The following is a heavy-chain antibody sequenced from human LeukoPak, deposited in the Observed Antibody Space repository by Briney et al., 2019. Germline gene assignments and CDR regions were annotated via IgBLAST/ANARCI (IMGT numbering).Heavy chain of an antibody. CDR1: GFTFSTYV. D-gene: IGHD3-3*01. CDR3: ARVGYDFWSGYYTYYYYGMDV. Sequence: PGGSLRLSCAASGFTFSTYVMNWVRQAPGKGLEWVSYISSSGSTIYYADSVKGRFTISRDNAKNSLYLQMNSLRAEDTAVYYCARVGYDFWSGYYTYYYYGMDVWGQGTTVTVSS. CDR2: ISSSGSTI. V-gene: IGHV3-48*03. J-gene: IGHJ6*02.